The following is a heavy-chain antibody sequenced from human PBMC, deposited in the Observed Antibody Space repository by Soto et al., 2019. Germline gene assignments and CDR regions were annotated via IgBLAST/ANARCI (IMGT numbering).Heavy chain of an antibody. V-gene: IGHV4-59*08. J-gene: IGHJ4*02. D-gene: IGHD1-1*01. CDR3: ARHYPIGNNWNYFDY. CDR1: GGNISSYD. Sequence: SETLSLTCTVSGGNISSYDWSWIRQTTGKGLEWIGYIFYTGSTNYNPSLKSRVTISVDTSKNQFSLKLSSVTAADTAVYYCARHYPIGNNWNYFDYWGQGTLVTVSS. CDR2: IFYTGST.